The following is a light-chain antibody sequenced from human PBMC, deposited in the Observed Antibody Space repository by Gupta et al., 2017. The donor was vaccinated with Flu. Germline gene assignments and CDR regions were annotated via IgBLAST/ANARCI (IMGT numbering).Light chain of an antibody. V-gene: IGKV3-15*01. CDR1: QGVSSN. Sequence: EIVMTQSPATLSVSPGERAALSCRASQGVSSNLAWYQQKPGQAPRLLIFGASTRATGIPARFSGSWSGTEFTLTISSRQSEDFAVYYCQQYNDWPHGTFGQGTKVEIK. CDR3: QQYNDWPHGT. CDR2: GAS. J-gene: IGKJ1*01.